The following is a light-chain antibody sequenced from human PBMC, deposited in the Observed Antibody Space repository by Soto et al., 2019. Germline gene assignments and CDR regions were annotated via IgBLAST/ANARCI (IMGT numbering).Light chain of an antibody. V-gene: IGKV3-15*01. J-gene: IGKJ1*01. CDR3: QQYNNWPWT. Sequence: EIVMTQSTATLSVSPGERATLSCRASQSVSSNLAWYQQKPGQAPRRLIYGASTRATGIPARFSGSGAGTEFPLSISSLQSEDFAVYYCQQYNNWPWTFGQGTKVEI. CDR2: GAS. CDR1: QSVSSN.